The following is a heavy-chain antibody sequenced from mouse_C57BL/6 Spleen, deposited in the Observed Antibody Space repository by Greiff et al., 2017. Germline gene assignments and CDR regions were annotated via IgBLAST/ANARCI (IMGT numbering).Heavy chain of an antibody. D-gene: IGHD2-3*01. Sequence: EVQLQQSGPVLVKPGASVKMSCKASGYTFTDYYMNWVKQSHGKSLEWIGVINPYNGGTSYNQKFKGKATLTVDKSSSTAYMELNSLTSEDSAVYYCARGRVYDGYENFDYWAQGTTLTVSS. J-gene: IGHJ2*01. CDR2: INPYNGGT. CDR1: GYTFTDYY. V-gene: IGHV1-19*01. CDR3: ARGRVYDGYENFDY.